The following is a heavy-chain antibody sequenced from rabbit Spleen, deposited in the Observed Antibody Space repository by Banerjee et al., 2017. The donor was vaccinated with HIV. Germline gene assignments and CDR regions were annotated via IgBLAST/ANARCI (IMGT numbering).Heavy chain of an antibody. J-gene: IGHJ6*01. CDR3: ARDTGSSFSSYGMDL. V-gene: IGHV1S40*01. D-gene: IGHD8-1*01. Sequence: QSLEESGGDLVQPEGSLTLTCTASGFTLSSYWMCWVRQAPGKGLEWIACIYAGSAGNTHYASWAKGRFTISKTSSTTVTLQMTSLTVADTATYFCARDTGSSFSSYGMDLWGQGTLVTVS. CDR2: IYAGSAGNT. CDR1: GFTLSSYW.